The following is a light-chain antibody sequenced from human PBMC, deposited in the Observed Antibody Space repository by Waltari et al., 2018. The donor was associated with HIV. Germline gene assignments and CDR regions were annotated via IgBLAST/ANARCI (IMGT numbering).Light chain of an antibody. CDR2: RNN. V-gene: IGLV1-47*01. CDR1: SSNIGSKY. CDR3: AAWDDSLL. Sequence: QSVLTQPPSASGTPGQRVTISCSGSSSNIGSKYVYWYQQLPGTAPKLLIYRNNQRPPGVPDRFSGSKSGTSASLAISGLRSEDEADYYCAAWDDSLLFGGGTKLTVL. J-gene: IGLJ2*01.